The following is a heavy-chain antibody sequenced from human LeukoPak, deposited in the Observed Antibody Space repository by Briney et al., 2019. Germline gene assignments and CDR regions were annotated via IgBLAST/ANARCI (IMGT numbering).Heavy chain of an antibody. CDR1: GFTFDDYG. CDR3: AKEGAVTPNYYYYYMDV. Sequence: GGSLRLSCAASGFTFDDYGMSWVRQAPGKGLEWVSGINWNGGSTSYADSVKGRFTISRDTAKNSLYLQMNSLRAEDTAVYYCAKEGAVTPNYYYYYMDVWGKGTTVTVSS. V-gene: IGHV3-20*04. D-gene: IGHD6-19*01. J-gene: IGHJ6*03. CDR2: INWNGGST.